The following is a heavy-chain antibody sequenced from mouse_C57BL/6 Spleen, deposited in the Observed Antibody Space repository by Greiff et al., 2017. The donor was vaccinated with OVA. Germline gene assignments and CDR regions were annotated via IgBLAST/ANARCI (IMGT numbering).Heavy chain of an antibody. CDR2: IDPETGGT. Sequence: VQRVESGAELVRPGASVTLSCKASGYTFTDYEMHWVKQTPVHGLEWIGAIDPETGGTAYNQKFKGKAILTADKSSSTAYMELRSLTSEDSAVYYCTTTVVPFDYWGQGTTLTVSS. D-gene: IGHD1-1*01. CDR3: TTTVVPFDY. CDR1: GYTFTDYE. J-gene: IGHJ2*01. V-gene: IGHV1-15*01.